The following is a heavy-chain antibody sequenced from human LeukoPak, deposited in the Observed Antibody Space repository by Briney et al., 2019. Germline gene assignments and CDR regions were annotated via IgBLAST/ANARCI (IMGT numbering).Heavy chain of an antibody. CDR1: GFTFEKYV. CDR3: AKDLGWELPAEAY. Sequence: PGGSLRLSCVASGFTFEKYVMNWVRQAPGKGLEWLATIYGSGVSISYADSVKGRFTISRDNSKNTLYLRMNSLRAEDTAMYFCAKDLGWELPAEAYWGQGILVTVSS. D-gene: IGHD1-26*01. V-gene: IGHV3-23*01. CDR2: IYGSGVSI. J-gene: IGHJ4*02.